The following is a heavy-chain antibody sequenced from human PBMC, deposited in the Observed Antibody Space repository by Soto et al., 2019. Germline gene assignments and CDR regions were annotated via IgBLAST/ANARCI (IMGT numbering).Heavy chain of an antibody. Sequence: EVQLVESGGGLVQPGWSLRLSCAASGFTVSSNYMSWVRQAPGKGLEWVSVIYSGDSAYYADSVKGRFTISRDSSKNTLYLQMNSLRAEDTAVYYCARYCSGGSCYDYWGQGTLVTVSS. CDR2: IYSGDSA. CDR1: GFTVSSNY. V-gene: IGHV3-66*01. J-gene: IGHJ4*02. D-gene: IGHD2-15*01. CDR3: ARYCSGGSCYDY.